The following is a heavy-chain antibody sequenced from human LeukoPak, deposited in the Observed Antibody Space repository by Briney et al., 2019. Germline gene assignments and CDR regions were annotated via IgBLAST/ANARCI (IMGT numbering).Heavy chain of an antibody. CDR1: GFTFSSYW. D-gene: IGHD2-8*01. CDR2: IKQDGSEK. V-gene: IGHV3-7*01. J-gene: IGHJ5*02. CDR3: ARVSGACEVRCWFDP. Sequence: GSLRLSCAASGFTFSSYWMSWVRQAPGKGLEWVANIKQDGSEKYYVDSVKGRFTISRDNAKNSLYLQMNSLRAEDTAVYYCARVSGACEVRCWFDPWGQGTLVTVSS.